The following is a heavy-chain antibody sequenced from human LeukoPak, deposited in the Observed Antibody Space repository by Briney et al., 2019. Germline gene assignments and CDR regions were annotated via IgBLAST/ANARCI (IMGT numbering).Heavy chain of an antibody. Sequence: GGSLRLSCEASGFDLNTYEMNWVRQAPGKGLEWIADITISGHTTNYADTVKGRFTISRDNAGTSLYLQMNSLRVEDTGVYYCARGDPHADLGGQGTLVTVPS. CDR2: ITISGHTT. J-gene: IGHJ5*02. V-gene: IGHV3-48*03. CDR1: GFDLNTYE. CDR3: ARGDPHADL.